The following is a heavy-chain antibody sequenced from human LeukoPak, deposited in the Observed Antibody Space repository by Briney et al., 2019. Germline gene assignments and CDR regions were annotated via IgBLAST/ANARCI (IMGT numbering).Heavy chain of an antibody. CDR3: VQEAHRDGYKLAPVAEH. V-gene: IGHV3-23*01. CDR1: GFTFNIYA. CDR2: ISETSRKT. Sequence: GGSLRLSCAASGFTFNIYAMSWVRQAPEKGLEWVSAISETSRKTYYADPVKGRFTTSRDNSKNTLYLQTNDLRDEDTAVYYCVQEAHRDGYKLAPVAEHWGQGTLVTVSS. D-gene: IGHD5-24*01. J-gene: IGHJ1*01.